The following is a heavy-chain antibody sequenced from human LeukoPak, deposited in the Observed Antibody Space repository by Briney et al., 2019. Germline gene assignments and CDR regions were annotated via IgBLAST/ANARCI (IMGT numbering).Heavy chain of an antibody. CDR3: AKAPPAATNYYYGMDV. J-gene: IGHJ6*02. V-gene: IGHV3-23*01. Sequence: PGGSLRLSCAASGFTFNNYAMTWVRHAPGKGLELVSAVSGRGDSTYYADSVKGRFTISRDNSKNTLYLQMNSLRAEDTAVYHCAKAPPAATNYYYGMDVWGQGTTVTVSS. D-gene: IGHD2-15*01. CDR1: GFTFNNYA. CDR2: VSGRGDST.